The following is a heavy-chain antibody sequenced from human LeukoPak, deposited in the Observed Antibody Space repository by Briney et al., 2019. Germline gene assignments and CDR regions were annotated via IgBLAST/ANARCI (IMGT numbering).Heavy chain of an antibody. Sequence: SETLSLTCTVSGGSISSSTYYWGWIRQPPGKGLEWIGSIFYSGNTYYNPSLKSRITISLDRSKNQCSLKLSTVTAADTAVYYCARDLSPGYGGDSGLHWGQGTLVTVSS. D-gene: IGHD2-21*01. CDR2: IFYSGNT. CDR3: ARDLSPGYGGDSGLH. J-gene: IGHJ4*02. V-gene: IGHV4-39*07. CDR1: GGSISSSTYY.